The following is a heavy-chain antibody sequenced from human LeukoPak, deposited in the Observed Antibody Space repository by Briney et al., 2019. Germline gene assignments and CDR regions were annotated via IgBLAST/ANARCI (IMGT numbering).Heavy chain of an antibody. CDR1: GYTLTELP. CDR3: ATDWYSSGWYSRY. J-gene: IGHJ4*02. CDR2: FDPEDGET. D-gene: IGHD6-19*01. V-gene: IGHV1-24*01. Sequence: ASVKVSCKVSGYTLTELPMHWVRQAPGKGLEWMGGFDPEDGETIYAQKFQGRVTMTEDTSTDTAYMELSSLRSEDTAVYYCATDWYSSGWYSRYWGQGTLVTVSS.